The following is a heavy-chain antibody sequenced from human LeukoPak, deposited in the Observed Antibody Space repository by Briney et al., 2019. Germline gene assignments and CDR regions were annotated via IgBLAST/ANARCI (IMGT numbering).Heavy chain of an antibody. D-gene: IGHD1-7*01. J-gene: IGHJ4*02. CDR2: ISSSSSYI. Sequence: PGGSLRLSCAASGFTFSSYSMNWVRQAPGKGLEWVSSISSSSSYIYYADSVKGRFTISRDNAKNSLYLQMNSLRAEDTAVYYCARDWFLSGRITGTVGIDYWGQGTLVTVSS. CDR1: GFTFSSYS. CDR3: ARDWFLSGRITGTVGIDY. V-gene: IGHV3-21*01.